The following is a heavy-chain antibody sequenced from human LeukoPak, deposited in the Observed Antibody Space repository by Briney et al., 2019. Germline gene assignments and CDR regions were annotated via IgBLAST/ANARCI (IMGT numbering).Heavy chain of an antibody. D-gene: IGHD1-26*01. CDR2: IYYSGNT. Sequence: PSETLSLTCTVSGDSMSSYYWAWIRQPPGDGLEWIGFIYYSGNTNYNPSLKSRVTISLDTSKNQFSLKLSSVTAADTAVYYCARVNKIWEYFDYWGRGTLVTVSS. CDR3: ARVNKIWEYFDY. CDR1: GDSMSSYY. J-gene: IGHJ4*02. V-gene: IGHV4-59*01.